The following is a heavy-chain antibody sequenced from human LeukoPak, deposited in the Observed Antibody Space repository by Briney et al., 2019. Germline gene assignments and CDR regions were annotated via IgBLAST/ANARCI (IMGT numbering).Heavy chain of an antibody. D-gene: IGHD2-21*02. Sequence: ASVKVSCKASGYTLTDYYMHWVRQAPGQGPEWMGWINPNSAGTKYLQQFQGRVTMARDTSISTAYLELTSLRSDDTAVYYCAKPRAGDKDAFDIWGQGTMVIVSS. CDR1: GYTLTDYY. J-gene: IGHJ3*02. CDR3: AKPRAGDKDAFDI. V-gene: IGHV1-2*02. CDR2: INPNSAGT.